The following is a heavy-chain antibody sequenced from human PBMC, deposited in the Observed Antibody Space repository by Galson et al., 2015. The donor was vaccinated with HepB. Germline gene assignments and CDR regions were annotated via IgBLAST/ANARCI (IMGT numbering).Heavy chain of an antibody. J-gene: IGHJ4*02. CDR1: GFTFSNAW. CDR3: TTDLIIVGATNY. CDR2: IKSKTDGGTT. V-gene: IGHV3-15*01. D-gene: IGHD1-26*01. Sequence: SLRLSCAASGFTFSNAWMSWVRQAPGKGLEWVGRIKSKTDGGTTDYAAPVKGRFTISRDDSKNTLYLQMNSLKTEDTAVYYCTTDLIIVGATNYWGQGTLVTVSS.